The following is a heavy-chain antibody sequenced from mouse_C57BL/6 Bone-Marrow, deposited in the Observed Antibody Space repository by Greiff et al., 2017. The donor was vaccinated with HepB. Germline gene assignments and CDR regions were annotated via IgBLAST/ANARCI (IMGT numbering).Heavy chain of an antibody. CDR2: IYPGSGNT. J-gene: IGHJ2*01. D-gene: IGHD1-1*01. CDR3: ARRVTYYGSPFDY. V-gene: IGHV1-66*01. Sequence: QVQLKESGPELVKPGASVKISCKASGYSFTSYYIHWVKQRPGQGLEWIGWIYPGSGNTKYNEKFKGKATLTADTSSSTAYMQLSSLTSEDSAVYYCARRVTYYGSPFDYWGQGTTLTVSS. CDR1: GYSFTSYY.